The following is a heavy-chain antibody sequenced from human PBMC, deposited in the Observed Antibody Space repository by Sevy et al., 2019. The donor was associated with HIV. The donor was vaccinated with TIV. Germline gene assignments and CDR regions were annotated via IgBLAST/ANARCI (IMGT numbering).Heavy chain of an antibody. Sequence: GGSLRLSCAASGFTLNKYAMNWVRQAPGKGLEWVSSISTSTTYICYADSVKGRFTISRDNAKNSLYLQMNRLRAEDTAVYYCVRDGGCSTTKCLLYFDYWGQGTLVTVSS. J-gene: IGHJ4*02. V-gene: IGHV3-21*01. D-gene: IGHD2-2*01. CDR3: VRDGGCSTTKCLLYFDY. CDR1: GFTLNKYA. CDR2: ISTSTTYI.